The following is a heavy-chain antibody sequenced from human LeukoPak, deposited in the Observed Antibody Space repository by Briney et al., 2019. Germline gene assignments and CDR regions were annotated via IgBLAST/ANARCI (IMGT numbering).Heavy chain of an antibody. D-gene: IGHD5-12*01. V-gene: IGHV3-48*01. Sequence: PGGSLRLSCAASGFTFSSYWMSWVRQAPGKGLEWISYISSSSSNIYYADSVKGRFTISRDNAKNSLYLQMNSLRAEDTAVYYCARGSRRGYSGYDEFDYWGQGTLVTVSS. CDR2: ISSSSSNI. J-gene: IGHJ4*02. CDR3: ARGSRRGYSGYDEFDY. CDR1: GFTFSSYW.